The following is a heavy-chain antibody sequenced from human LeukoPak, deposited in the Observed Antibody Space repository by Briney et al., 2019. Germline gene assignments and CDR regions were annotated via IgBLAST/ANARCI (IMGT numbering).Heavy chain of an antibody. CDR2: ISGSGGST. CDR1: GFTFNSYA. J-gene: IGHJ4*02. CDR3: AKERGWYYYDSPDY. D-gene: IGHD3-22*01. V-gene: IGHV3-23*01. Sequence: GGSLRLSCAASGFTFNSYAMSWVRQAPGKGLEWVSAISGSGGSTYYADSVKGRFAISRDNSKNTLYLQMNSLRAEDTAVYYCAKERGWYYYDSPDYWGQGTLVTVSS.